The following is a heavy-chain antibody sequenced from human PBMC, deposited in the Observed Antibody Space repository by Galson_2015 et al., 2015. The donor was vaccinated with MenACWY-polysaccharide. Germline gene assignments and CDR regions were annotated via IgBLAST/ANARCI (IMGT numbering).Heavy chain of an antibody. D-gene: IGHD2-2*01. Sequence: SLRLSCAASGFTFSSYWMSWVRQAPGKGLEWVANIKQDGSEKYYVDSVKGRFTISRDNAKNSLYLQMNSLRAEDTAVYYCARGSYCSSTSCYAIWYFDLWGRGTLVTVSS. J-gene: IGHJ2*01. CDR1: GFTFSSYW. CDR3: ARGSYCSSTSCYAIWYFDL. V-gene: IGHV3-7*01. CDR2: IKQDGSEK.